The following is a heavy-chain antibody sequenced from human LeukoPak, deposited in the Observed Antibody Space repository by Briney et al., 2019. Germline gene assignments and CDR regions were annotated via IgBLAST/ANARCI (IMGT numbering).Heavy chain of an antibody. J-gene: IGHJ6*02. Sequence: GGSLRLSCAAYGFTVSSNYMSWVRQAPGKGLERVSVIYSGGSTYYADSVKGRFTISRDNSKNTLYLQMNSLRAEDTAVYYCNSLPSSSWTPFYYYYGMDVWGQGTTVTVSS. CDR3: NSLPSSSWTPFYYYYGMDV. CDR2: IYSGGST. V-gene: IGHV3-66*01. CDR1: GFTVSSNY. D-gene: IGHD6-13*01.